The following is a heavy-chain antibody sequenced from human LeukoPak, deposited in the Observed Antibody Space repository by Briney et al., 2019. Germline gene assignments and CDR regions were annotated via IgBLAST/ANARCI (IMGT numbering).Heavy chain of an antibody. Sequence: PGESLKISCKASGYKFTNYWIGWVRQMSGKGLEWMTIIYPGDSETRYSPSFQGQVTISADKSIGTMYLQWSSLKASDTAMYYCARALRTGQGDYVPVLWGQGTLVIVSS. CDR2: IYPGDSET. D-gene: IGHD4-17*01. CDR1: GYKFTNYW. CDR3: ARALRTGQGDYVPVL. J-gene: IGHJ4*02. V-gene: IGHV5-51*01.